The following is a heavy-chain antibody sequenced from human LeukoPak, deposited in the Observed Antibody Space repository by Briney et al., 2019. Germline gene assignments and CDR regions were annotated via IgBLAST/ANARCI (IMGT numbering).Heavy chain of an antibody. Sequence: PSETLSLTCAVSGGSISSSNWWSWVRQPPGKGLEWIGEIYHSGNTHYNPSLKSRVTISVDKSKNQFSLKLSSVTAADTAVYYCAGDYGDYSPFDYWGQGTLVTVSS. CDR1: GGSISSSNW. V-gene: IGHV4-4*02. CDR2: IYHSGNT. D-gene: IGHD4-17*01. J-gene: IGHJ4*02. CDR3: AGDYGDYSPFDY.